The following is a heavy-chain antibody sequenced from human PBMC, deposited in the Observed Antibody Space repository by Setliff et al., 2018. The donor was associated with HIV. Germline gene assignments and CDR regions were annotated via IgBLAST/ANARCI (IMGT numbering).Heavy chain of an antibody. CDR2: ISAYNGNT. CDR1: GYKFTGHH. D-gene: IGHD5-12*01. J-gene: IGHJ5*02. CDR3: ARGGVVIGAPTVIDVDIANPLQSLP. V-gene: IGHV1-18*01. Sequence: ASVKVSCKASGYKFTGHHIQWMRQAPGQGLEWMGWISAYNGNTNYAQKLQGRVTMTTDTSTSTGYMELRSLRSDDTAMYYCARGGVVIGAPTVIDVDIANPLQSLPWG.